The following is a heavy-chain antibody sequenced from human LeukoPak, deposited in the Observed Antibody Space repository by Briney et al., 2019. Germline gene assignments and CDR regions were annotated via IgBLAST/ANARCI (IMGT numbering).Heavy chain of an antibody. J-gene: IGHJ6*02. V-gene: IGHV3-23*01. D-gene: IGHD3-10*01. CDR2: ISGSGGST. CDR3: AKDRGLLWFGDGSGMDV. Sequence: GGSLRLSCAASGFTFSSYAMSWVRQAPGKGLEWVSAISGSGGSTYYADSVKGRFTISRDNSKNTPYLQMNSLRAEDTAVYYCAKDRGLLWFGDGSGMDVWGQGTTVTVSS. CDR1: GFTFSSYA.